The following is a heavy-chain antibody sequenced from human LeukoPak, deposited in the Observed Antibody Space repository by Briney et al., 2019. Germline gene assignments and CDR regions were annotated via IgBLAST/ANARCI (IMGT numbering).Heavy chain of an antibody. J-gene: IGHJ4*02. CDR3: AKEDYYGSGFDN. CDR2: ISGRGGSA. D-gene: IGHD3-10*01. V-gene: IGHV3-23*01. Sequence: GISGRGGSAYYADSVKGRFIISRDNSNNTLYLQMNNLRAEDTALYYCAKEDYYGSGFDNWGQGTLVTVSS.